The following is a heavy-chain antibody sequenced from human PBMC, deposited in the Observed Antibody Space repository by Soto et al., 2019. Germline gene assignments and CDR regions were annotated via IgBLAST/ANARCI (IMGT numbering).Heavy chain of an antibody. CDR1: GFTFSSYG. CDR2: IAYDGSNK. Sequence: QVQLVESGGGVVQPGRSLRLSCVASGFTFSSYGMHWVRQAPGKGLEWVAVIAYDGSNKYYADSVQGRFTISRDKSKNTLYLQMNSLRAEDTAVYYCAKDNCISTSIYRLFNWFDPWGQGTLVTVS. CDR3: AKDNCISTSIYRLFNWFDP. V-gene: IGHV3-30*18. J-gene: IGHJ5*02. D-gene: IGHD2-2*01.